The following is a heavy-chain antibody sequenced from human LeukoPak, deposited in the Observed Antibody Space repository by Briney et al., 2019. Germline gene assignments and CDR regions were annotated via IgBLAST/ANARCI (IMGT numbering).Heavy chain of an antibody. J-gene: IGHJ4*02. V-gene: IGHV4-30-4*08. CDR2: IYYSGST. Sequence: SQTLSLTSTVSGGSISSGDYYWSWIRQPPGKGLEWIGYIYYSGSTYYNPSLKSRVTISVDTSKNQFSLELSSVTAADTAVYYCARYYYDSSGYDYWGQGTLVTVSS. CDR3: ARYYYDSSGYDY. CDR1: GGSISSGDYY. D-gene: IGHD3-22*01.